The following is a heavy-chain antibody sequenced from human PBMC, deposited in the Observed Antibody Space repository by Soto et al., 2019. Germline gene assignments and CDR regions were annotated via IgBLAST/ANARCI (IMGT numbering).Heavy chain of an antibody. CDR2: IYYSGST. Sequence: SETLSLTCTVSGGSISSSSNHWGWIRQPPGKGLEWIGNIYYSGSTNYNPSLKSRVTISVDTSKNQFSLKLSSVTAADTAVYYCARGPRASYYGSGTKRHNWFDPWGQGTLVTVSS. J-gene: IGHJ5*02. CDR1: GGSISSSSNH. V-gene: IGHV4-39*07. CDR3: ARGPRASYYGSGTKRHNWFDP. D-gene: IGHD3-10*01.